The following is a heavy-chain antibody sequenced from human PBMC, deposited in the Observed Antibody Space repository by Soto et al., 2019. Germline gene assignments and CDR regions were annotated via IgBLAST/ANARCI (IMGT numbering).Heavy chain of an antibody. CDR2: ISGSGGST. D-gene: IGHD2-15*01. CDR1: GFTFSSYA. V-gene: IGHV3-23*01. CDR3: AKRTQRKAEYCSGGSCYSGPYYYYYYYMDV. J-gene: IGHJ6*03. Sequence: PGGSLRLSCAASGFTFSSYAMSWVRQAPGKGLEWVSAISGSGGSTYYADSVKGRFTISRDNSKNTLYLQMNSLRAEDTAVYYCAKRTQRKAEYCSGGSCYSGPYYYYYYYMDVWGKGTTVTVSS.